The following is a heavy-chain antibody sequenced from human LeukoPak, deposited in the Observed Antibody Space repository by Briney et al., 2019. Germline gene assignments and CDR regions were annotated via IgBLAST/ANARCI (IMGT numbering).Heavy chain of an antibody. V-gene: IGHV3-66*03. CDR2: IRDSGEA. Sequence: PGGSLTLSCVVSGFRVSDYYMSWVRQAHGKGLEWVGLIRDSGEAFYADFARGRFAISRDESENTLYLQMNSLRVEDTAVYFVARDRAANQDWVEFDPWGQGTPVIVSS. D-gene: IGHD3/OR15-3a*01. J-gene: IGHJ5*02. CDR3: ARDRAANQDWVEFDP. CDR1: GFRVSDYY.